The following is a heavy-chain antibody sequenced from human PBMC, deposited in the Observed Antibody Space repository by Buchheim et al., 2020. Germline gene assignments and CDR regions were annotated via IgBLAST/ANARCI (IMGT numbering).Heavy chain of an antibody. CDR3: ARDPIAAADHYYYYYGMDV. V-gene: IGHV1-69*01. J-gene: IGHJ6*02. CDR1: GGTFYYA. Sequence: QVQLVQSGAEVKKPGSSVRVSCKASGGTFYYAISWVRQAPGQGLEWMGGITPISGTANYAQKFQGRLTLTADESTSTGYMELSSLRAEDTAVYYCARDPIAAADHYYYYYGMDVWDQGTT. D-gene: IGHD6-13*01. CDR2: ITPISGTA.